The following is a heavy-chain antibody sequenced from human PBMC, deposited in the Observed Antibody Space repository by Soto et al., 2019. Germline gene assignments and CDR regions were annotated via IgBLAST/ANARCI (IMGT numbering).Heavy chain of an antibody. CDR2: IYNSGSS. V-gene: IGHV4-4*08. CDR3: AREWRSFDI. J-gene: IGHJ3*02. CDR1: GASISNYY. D-gene: IGHD5-12*01. Sequence: SETLSLTCTVSGASISNYYWSWIRQPPGKGQEWIGCIYNSGSSYYNPSLKSRVTISVDTSKNQFSLKLSSVTAADTAVYYCAREWRSFDIWAQGTMVTVSS.